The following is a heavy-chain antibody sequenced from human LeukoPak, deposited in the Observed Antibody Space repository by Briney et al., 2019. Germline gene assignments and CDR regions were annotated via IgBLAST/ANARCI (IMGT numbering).Heavy chain of an antibody. D-gene: IGHD4-17*01. CDR2: ISAYNGNT. CDR1: GYTFTSYG. J-gene: IGHJ3*02. Sequence: ASVKVSCKASGYTFTSYGISWVRQAPGQGLEWMGWISAYNGNTNYAQKLQGRVTMTTDTSTSTAYVELRSLRSDDTAVYYCARDWGLRSDAFDIWGQGTMVTVSS. V-gene: IGHV1-18*01. CDR3: ARDWGLRSDAFDI.